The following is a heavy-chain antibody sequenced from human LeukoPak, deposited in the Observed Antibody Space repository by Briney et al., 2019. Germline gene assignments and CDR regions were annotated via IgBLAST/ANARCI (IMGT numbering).Heavy chain of an antibody. CDR2: IYYSGTT. CDR1: GGSISSYY. D-gene: IGHD4-11*01. J-gene: IGHJ4*02. CDR3: ARAPTYSNYAQDY. Sequence: SETLSLTCTVSGGSISSYYWSSIRHPPGKGLEWSGYIYYSGTTNYNPSLNSRVTISVDTSKTQFSLKLSSVTAADTAVYYCARAPTYSNYAQDYWGRGTLVTVSS. V-gene: IGHV4-59*01.